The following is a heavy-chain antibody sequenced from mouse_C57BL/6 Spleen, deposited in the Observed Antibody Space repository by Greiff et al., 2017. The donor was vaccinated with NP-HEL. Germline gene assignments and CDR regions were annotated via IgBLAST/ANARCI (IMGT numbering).Heavy chain of an antibody. CDR2: IHPNSGST. Sequence: QVQLQQPGAELVKPGASVKLSCKASGYTFTSYWMHWVKQRPGQGLEWIGMIHPNSGSTNYNEKFKSKATLTVDNSSSTADMQLSSLTSEDSAVYYCARSRGYGTFFGYWGQGTTLTVSS. CDR1: GYTFTSYW. D-gene: IGHD2-1*01. J-gene: IGHJ2*01. CDR3: ARSRGYGTFFGY. V-gene: IGHV1-64*01.